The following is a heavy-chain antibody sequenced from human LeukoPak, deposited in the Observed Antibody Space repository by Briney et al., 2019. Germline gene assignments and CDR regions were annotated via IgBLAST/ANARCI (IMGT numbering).Heavy chain of an antibody. Sequence: SETLSLTCAVYGGSFSGYYWSWIRQPPGKGLEWIGEINHSGSTNYNPSLKSRVTISVDTSKNQFSLKLSSVTAADTAVYYCARAGLDSGSQSYTSPFDYWGQGTLVTVSS. J-gene: IGHJ4*02. CDR1: GGSFSGYY. CDR2: INHSGST. D-gene: IGHD3-16*01. V-gene: IGHV4-34*01. CDR3: ARAGLDSGSQSYTSPFDY.